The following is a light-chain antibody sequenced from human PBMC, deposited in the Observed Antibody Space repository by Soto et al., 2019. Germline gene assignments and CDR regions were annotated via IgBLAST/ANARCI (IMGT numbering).Light chain of an antibody. CDR3: QQYGSSPLT. CDR1: QSVISNY. Sequence: EIVLTQSPGTLSLSPGARATLSCRASQSVISNYLAWYQQKPGQAPRLLIHGASSRATGIPDRFSGSGSGTDFPLTIRRLEPEDFAVYYCQQYGSSPLTFGGGAKVAIK. CDR2: GAS. V-gene: IGKV3-20*01. J-gene: IGKJ4*01.